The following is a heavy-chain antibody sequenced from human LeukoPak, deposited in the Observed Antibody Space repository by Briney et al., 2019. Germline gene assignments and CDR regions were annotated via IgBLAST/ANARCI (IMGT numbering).Heavy chain of an antibody. CDR2: IYSGGST. J-gene: IGHJ5*02. V-gene: IGHV3-66*01. D-gene: IGHD3-22*01. CDR1: GFTVSSNY. Sequence: GGSLRLSCAASGFTVSSNYMSWVRQAPGKGLEWVSVIYSGGSTYYADSVKGRFTISRDNSKNTLYLLMNSLRAEDTAVYYCARDILEDYDSSGYWFDPWGQGTLVTVSS. CDR3: ARDILEDYDSSGYWFDP.